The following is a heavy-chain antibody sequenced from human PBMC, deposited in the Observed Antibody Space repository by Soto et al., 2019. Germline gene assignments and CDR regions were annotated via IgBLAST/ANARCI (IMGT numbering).Heavy chain of an antibody. CDR2: IIPLFGTA. CDR3: ARPKGSYSSGSYYFDY. Sequence: QVQLVQSGAEVKQPGSSVKVSCKTSGGTFSTYAIYWVRLAPGQGLEWLGAIIPLFGTADYAQTFQGRVTITADESTSTAYMELSSLRSEDTAVYYCARPKGSYSSGSYYFDYWGPGTLVTVSS. J-gene: IGHJ4*02. D-gene: IGHD6-19*01. CDR1: GGTFSTYA. V-gene: IGHV1-69*01.